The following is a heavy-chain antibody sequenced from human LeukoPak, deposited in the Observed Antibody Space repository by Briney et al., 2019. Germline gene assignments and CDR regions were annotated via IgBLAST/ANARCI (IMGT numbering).Heavy chain of an antibody. CDR2: IYTSGST. J-gene: IGHJ4*02. Sequence: SETLSLTCTVSGGSISSYYWSWIRQPAGKGPEWIGRIYTSGSTNYNPSLKSRVTMSVDTSKNQFSLKLSSVTAADTAVYYCARGQLQNYYDNSGEPDYWGQGTLVTVSS. V-gene: IGHV4-4*07. D-gene: IGHD3-22*01. CDR1: GGSISSYY. CDR3: ARGQLQNYYDNSGEPDY.